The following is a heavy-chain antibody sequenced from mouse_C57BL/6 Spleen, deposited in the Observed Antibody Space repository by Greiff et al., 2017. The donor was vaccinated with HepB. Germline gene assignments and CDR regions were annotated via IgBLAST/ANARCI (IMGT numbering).Heavy chain of an antibody. D-gene: IGHD2-4*01. CDR3: ARSRVYDYDDGSGYAMDY. CDR1: GYAFSSSW. CDR2: IYPGDGDT. J-gene: IGHJ4*01. V-gene: IGHV1-82*01. Sequence: QVQLKESGPELVKPGASVKISCKASGYAFSSSWMNWVKQRPGKGLEWIGRIYPGDGDTNYNGKFKGKATLTADKSSSTAYMQLSSLTSEDSAVYFCARSRVYDYDDGSGYAMDYWGQGTSVTVSS.